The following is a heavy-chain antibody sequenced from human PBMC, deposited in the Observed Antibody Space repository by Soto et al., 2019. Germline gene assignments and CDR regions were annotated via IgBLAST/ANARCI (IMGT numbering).Heavy chain of an antibody. V-gene: IGHV3-48*03. CDR3: AKVSSSWYAGFFDL. CDR2: ISSSGSTI. J-gene: IGHJ4*02. Sequence: GGSLRLSCATSESTFRSYSMHWVRQAPGKGLEWVSYISSSGSTIYYADSVKGRFTISRDNDKNSLYLQMNSLRAEDTAIYYCAKVSSSWYAGFFDLWGQGTLVTVSS. D-gene: IGHD2-8*01. CDR1: ESTFRSYS.